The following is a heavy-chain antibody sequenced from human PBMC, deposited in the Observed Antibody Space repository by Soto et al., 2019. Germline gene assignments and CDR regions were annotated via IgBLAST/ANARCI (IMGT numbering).Heavy chain of an antibody. J-gene: IGHJ4*02. V-gene: IGHV3-21*01. CDR3: ARESGWSDY. Sequence: LRLSCAASGFTFSSYTMNWVRQAPGRGLEWVSSISTSSTYIYYADSVKGRFTISRDNAKNSLYLQMNSLRAEDTAVYYCARESGWSDYWGQGTLVTVS. D-gene: IGHD6-19*01. CDR1: GFTFSSYT. CDR2: ISTSSTYI.